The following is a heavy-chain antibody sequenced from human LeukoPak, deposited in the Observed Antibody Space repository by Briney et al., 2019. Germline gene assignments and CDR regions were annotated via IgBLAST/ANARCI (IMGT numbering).Heavy chain of an antibody. CDR2: IRSKANNYAT. V-gene: IGHV3-73*01. CDR3: TQQERVGY. CDR1: GLTFSGSA. Sequence: GGSLRLSCAASGLTFSGSAMHWVRQASGKGLEWVGRIRSKANNYATAYAASVKGRFTISRDDSKNTAYLQMNSLKTEDTAVYYCTQQERVGYWGQGTLVTVSS. J-gene: IGHJ4*02. D-gene: IGHD2-15*01.